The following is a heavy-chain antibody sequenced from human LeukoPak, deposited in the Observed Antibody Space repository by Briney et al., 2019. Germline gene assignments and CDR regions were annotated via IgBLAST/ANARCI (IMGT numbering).Heavy chain of an antibody. CDR2: ITASSTTI. CDR3: AKGPGARGHFNWFDP. Sequence: GGSLRLSCAASGFCFSNYEMNWVRQAPGKGLEWISYITASSTTIYYADSVKGRFTISRDNAKNSLYLQMNGLSGEDTAVYYCAKGPGARGHFNWFDPWGQGTLVTVSS. D-gene: IGHD5-12*01. J-gene: IGHJ5*02. V-gene: IGHV3-48*03. CDR1: GFCFSNYE.